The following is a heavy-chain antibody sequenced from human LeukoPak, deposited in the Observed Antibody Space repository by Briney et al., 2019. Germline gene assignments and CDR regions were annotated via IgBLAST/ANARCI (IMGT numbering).Heavy chain of an antibody. CDR2: ISSSSGYI. D-gene: IGHD1-26*01. J-gene: IGHJ4*02. Sequence: GGSLRLSCAASGFTFSSYTMNWVRQAPGKGLEWVSCISSSSGYIYYADSVKGRFTIYRDNAKNSLYLQMNSLRAEDTAVYLCARDQDGSYSFDYWGQGTLVTVSS. CDR1: GFTFSSYT. V-gene: IGHV3-21*01. CDR3: ARDQDGSYSFDY.